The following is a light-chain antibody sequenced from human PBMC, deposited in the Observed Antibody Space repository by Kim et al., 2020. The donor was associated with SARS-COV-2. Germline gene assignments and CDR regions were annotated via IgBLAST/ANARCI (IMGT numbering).Light chain of an antibody. CDR1: QSVSSY. Sequence: EIVFTQSPATLSLSPGERATLSCRASQSVSSYLAWYQQQPGQAPRLLIYDASNRATGIPARFSGSGSGTDFTLTISSLEPVDFAVYYCQQRSNWPPTFGQGTKVDIK. CDR3: QQRSNWPPT. J-gene: IGKJ1*01. V-gene: IGKV3-11*01. CDR2: DAS.